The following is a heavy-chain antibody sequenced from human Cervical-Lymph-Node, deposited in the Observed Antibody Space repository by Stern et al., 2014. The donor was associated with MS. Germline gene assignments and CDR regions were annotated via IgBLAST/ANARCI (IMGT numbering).Heavy chain of an antibody. CDR1: GYTFTSYG. CDR3: ARRLLAAAGTDYYYYGMDV. V-gene: IGHV1-18*01. CDR2: ISAYNGNT. J-gene: IGHJ6*02. D-gene: IGHD6-13*01. Sequence: QVQLVESGAEVKKPGASVKVSCKASGYTFTSYGISWVRQAPGQGLEWMGWISAYNGNTNYAQKLQGRVTMTTDTSTSTAYMELRSLRSDDTAVYYCARRLLAAAGTDYYYYGMDVWGQGTTVTVSS.